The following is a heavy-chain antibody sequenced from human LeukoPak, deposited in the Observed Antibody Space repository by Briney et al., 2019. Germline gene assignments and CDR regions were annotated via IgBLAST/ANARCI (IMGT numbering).Heavy chain of an antibody. V-gene: IGHV1-2*02. Sequence: ASVKVSCKASGYTFTGYYMHWVRQAPGQGLEWMGWINPNSGGTNYAQKFQGRVTMTRDTSISTAYMELSRLRSDDTAVYYCARDFTRRRYYYDNRGFDYWGQGTLVTVSS. D-gene: IGHD3-22*01. CDR2: INPNSGGT. CDR3: ARDFTRRRYYYDNRGFDY. J-gene: IGHJ4*02. CDR1: GYTFTGYY.